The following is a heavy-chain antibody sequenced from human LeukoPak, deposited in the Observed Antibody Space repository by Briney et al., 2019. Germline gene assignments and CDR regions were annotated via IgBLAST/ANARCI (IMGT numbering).Heavy chain of an antibody. J-gene: IGHJ6*02. V-gene: IGHV1-2*06. CDR1: GYTFTGYY. Sequence: ASVTVSCKASGYTFTGYYMHWVRQAPRQGLEWMGRINPNSGGTNYAQTFQDRVTMTRDTSISTAYMELSRLRSDDTAVYYCARVIVVVPAAYYYYYGMDVWGQGTTVTVSS. CDR2: INPNSGGT. D-gene: IGHD2-2*01. CDR3: ARVIVVVPAAYYYYYGMDV.